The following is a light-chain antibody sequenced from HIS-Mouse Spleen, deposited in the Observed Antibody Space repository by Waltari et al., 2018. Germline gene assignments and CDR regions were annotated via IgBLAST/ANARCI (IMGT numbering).Light chain of an antibody. CDR3: AAWDDSLSGPV. Sequence: QSVLTQPPSASGTPGQRVTIPCSGSSSNIGSNYVSWYQQLPGTAPKLLIYRNNQRPLGGPDRFPGSKSGPSASLANRGLRSEDEADYYCAAWDDSLSGPVFGGGTKLTVL. CDR1: SSNIGSNY. V-gene: IGLV1-47*01. CDR2: RNN. J-gene: IGLJ3*02.